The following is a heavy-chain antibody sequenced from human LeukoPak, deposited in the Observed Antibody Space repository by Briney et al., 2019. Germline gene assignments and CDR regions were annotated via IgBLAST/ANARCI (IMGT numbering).Heavy chain of an antibody. CDR2: ISKSGGYI. CDR3: ARDSGGSNWFDP. CDR1: GFTFSDRY. D-gene: IGHD3-16*01. J-gene: IGHJ5*02. Sequence: PGGSLRLSCAASGFTFSDRYIDWVRQAPGKGLEWVSSISKSGGYIYYGDSVKGRFTISRDNAKKSLYLEMNSLRAEDTAVYYCARDSGGSNWFDPWGQGALVTVSS. V-gene: IGHV3-21*01.